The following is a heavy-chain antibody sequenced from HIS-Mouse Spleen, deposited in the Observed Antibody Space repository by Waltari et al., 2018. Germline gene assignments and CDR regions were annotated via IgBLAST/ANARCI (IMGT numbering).Heavy chain of an antibody. Sequence: QLQLQESGPGLVKPSETLSLTCTVSGGSISSSSYYWGWIRQHPGKGLEWIGSIYYSGSTDYNPSLMSRVTISVDTSKNQFSLKLSSVTAADTAVYYCAREIPYSSSWYDWYFDLWGRGTLVTVSS. CDR1: GGSISSSSYY. CDR2: IYYSGST. J-gene: IGHJ2*01. V-gene: IGHV4-39*07. CDR3: AREIPYSSSWYDWYFDL. D-gene: IGHD6-13*01.